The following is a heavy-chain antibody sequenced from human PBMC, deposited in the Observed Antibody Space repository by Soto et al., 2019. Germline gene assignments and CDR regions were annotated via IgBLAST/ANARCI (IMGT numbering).Heavy chain of an antibody. CDR1: GYTFTGYY. Sequence: ASVKVSCKASGYTFTGYYMHWVRQAPGQGLEWMGWINPNSGGTNYAQKFQGWVTMTRDTSISTAYMELSRLRSDDTAVYYCAREEILYANLRGGAGLGYWGQGSLVTVSS. CDR2: INPNSGGT. D-gene: IGHD2-8*01. J-gene: IGHJ4*02. CDR3: AREEILYANLRGGAGLGY. V-gene: IGHV1-2*04.